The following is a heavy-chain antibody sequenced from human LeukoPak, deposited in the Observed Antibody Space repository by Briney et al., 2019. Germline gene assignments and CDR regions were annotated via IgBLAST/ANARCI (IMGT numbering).Heavy chain of an antibody. D-gene: IGHD3-22*01. J-gene: IGHJ4*02. V-gene: IGHV3-74*01. Sequence: GGSLRLSCAASGFTFSSYWMHWVRQAPGKGLVWVSRINSDGSSTSYADSVKGRFTIFRDNDKNTLYLQMNSLRAEDTAVYYCSSRYYYNSSGLRDYWGQGTLVTVSS. CDR2: INSDGSST. CDR1: GFTFSSYW. CDR3: SSRYYYNSSGLRDY.